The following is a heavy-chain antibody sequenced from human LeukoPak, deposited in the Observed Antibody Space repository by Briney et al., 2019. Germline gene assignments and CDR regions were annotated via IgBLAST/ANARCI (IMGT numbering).Heavy chain of an antibody. J-gene: IGHJ3*02. CDR2: ISYDGSNK. CDR3: AKDLVLLWFGESGAAFDI. Sequence: GGSLRLSCAASGFTFSSYAMHWVRQAPGKGLEWVAVISYDGSNKYYADSVKGRFTISRDNSKNTLYLQMNSLRAEDTAVYYCAKDLVLLWFGESGAAFDIWGQGTMVTVSS. V-gene: IGHV3-30-3*02. CDR1: GFTFSSYA. D-gene: IGHD3-10*01.